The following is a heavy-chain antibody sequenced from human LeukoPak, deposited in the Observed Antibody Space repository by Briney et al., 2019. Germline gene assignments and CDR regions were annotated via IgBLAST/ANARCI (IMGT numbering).Heavy chain of an antibody. D-gene: IGHD2-15*01. J-gene: IGHJ4*02. V-gene: IGHV5-51*01. CDR3: ARARYCSGGSCYSGRKDY. CDR2: IYPGDSDT. Sequence: GESLKISCKGSGYTFTTYWIGWVRQMPGKGLEWMGIIYPGDSDTRYSPSFQGQVTISADKSISTAYLQWSSLKASDTAMYYCARARYCSGGSCYSGRKDYWGQGTLVTVSS. CDR1: GYTFTTYW.